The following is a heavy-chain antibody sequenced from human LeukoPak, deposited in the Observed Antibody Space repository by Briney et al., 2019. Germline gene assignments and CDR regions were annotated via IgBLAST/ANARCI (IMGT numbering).Heavy chain of an antibody. CDR3: ARGRAYYYDSSGYCWDY. CDR2: IYHSGST. CDR1: GGSISSGGYS. D-gene: IGHD3-22*01. Sequence: PSETLSLTCAVSGGSISSGGYSWSWIRQPPGKGLEWIGYIYHSGSTYYNPSLKSRVTISVDRSKNQFSLKLSSVTAADTAVYYCARGRAYYYDSSGYCWDYWGQGTLVTVSS. J-gene: IGHJ4*02. V-gene: IGHV4-30-2*01.